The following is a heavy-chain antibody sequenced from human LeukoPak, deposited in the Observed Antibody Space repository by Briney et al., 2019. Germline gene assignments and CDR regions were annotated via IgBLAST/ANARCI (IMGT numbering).Heavy chain of an antibody. Sequence: SQTLSLTCTVSGGSISSGDYYWSWIRHPPGKGLEWIGYIYYSGSTYYNPSLKSRVTISVDTSKNQFSLKLSSVTAADTAVYYCARVGVAYYDFWSGYYPNWFDPWGQGTLVTVSS. J-gene: IGHJ5*02. CDR3: ARVGVAYYDFWSGYYPNWFDP. CDR2: IYYSGST. V-gene: IGHV4-30-4*08. CDR1: GGSISSGDYY. D-gene: IGHD3-3*01.